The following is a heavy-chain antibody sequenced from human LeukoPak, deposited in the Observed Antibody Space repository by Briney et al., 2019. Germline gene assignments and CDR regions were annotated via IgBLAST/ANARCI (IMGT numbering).Heavy chain of an antibody. D-gene: IGHD2/OR15-2a*01. CDR3: ARGPILLWLHNGMDV. V-gene: IGHV3-49*04. CDR2: IRSKAYGGTT. Sequence: GGSLRLSCTASGFIFADHAMSWVRQAPGKGLECVGFIRSKAYGGTTEYGASVRDRFTISRDDSNGIAYLQMNNQKSKDTAVYYCARGPILLWLHNGMDVWGPGTTVIVSS. CDR1: GFIFADHA. J-gene: IGHJ6*02.